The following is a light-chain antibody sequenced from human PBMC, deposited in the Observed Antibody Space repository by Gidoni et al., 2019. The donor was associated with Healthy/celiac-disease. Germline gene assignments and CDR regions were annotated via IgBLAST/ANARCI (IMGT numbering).Light chain of an antibody. CDR3: QQRSNWLT. V-gene: IGKV3-11*01. Sequence: EIVLTQSPATLSWSPGERATLSCRASQSVSSYLAWYQQKPGQAPRLLIYDASNMATGIPARFSGSGSGTDFTLTISSLEPEDFAVYYCQQRSNWLTFGGGTKVEIK. J-gene: IGKJ4*01. CDR2: DAS. CDR1: QSVSSY.